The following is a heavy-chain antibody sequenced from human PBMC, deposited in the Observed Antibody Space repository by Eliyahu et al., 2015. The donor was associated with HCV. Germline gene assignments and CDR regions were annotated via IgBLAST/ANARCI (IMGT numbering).Heavy chain of an antibody. V-gene: IGHV4-59*01. CDR3: ASGGGGIAVAGTGGWFDP. Sequence: QVQLQESGPGLVKPSETLSLTRXVSGGSIPTYXWSWIRQPPGTGPGVIGYIHYSGSTNYNPSLKSRVAISVDTSKNQFSLNLTSVTAADTAVYYCASGGGGIAVAGTGGWFDPWGQGTLVTVSS. J-gene: IGHJ5*02. D-gene: IGHD6-19*01. CDR2: IHYSGST. CDR1: GGSIPTYX.